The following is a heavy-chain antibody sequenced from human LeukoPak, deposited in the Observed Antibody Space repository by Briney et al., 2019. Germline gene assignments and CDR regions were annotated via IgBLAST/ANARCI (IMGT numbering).Heavy chain of an antibody. CDR1: GYTFTSYG. CDR2: MNPNSGNT. Sequence: ASVKVSCKASGYTFTSYGISWVRQATGQGLEWMGWMNPNSGNTGYAQKFQGRVAMTRNTSISTAYMELSSLRSEDTAVYYCARAGGYCGRISCPYYFDYWGQGSLVAVSS. J-gene: IGHJ4*02. D-gene: IGHD2-15*01. CDR3: ARAGGYCGRISCPYYFDY. V-gene: IGHV1-8*02.